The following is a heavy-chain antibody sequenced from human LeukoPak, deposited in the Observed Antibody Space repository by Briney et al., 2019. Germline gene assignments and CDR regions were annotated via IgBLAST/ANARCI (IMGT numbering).Heavy chain of an antibody. D-gene: IGHD5-18*01. CDR2: IYTSGST. CDR3: ARDGYSYGYGFFDY. Sequence: PSETLSLTCTVSGGSISSYYWSWIRQPAGKGLEWIGRIYTSGSTNYNPSLKSRVTMSVDTPKNQFSLKLSSVTAADTAVYYCARDGYSYGYGFFDYWGQGTLVTVSS. CDR1: GGSISSYY. J-gene: IGHJ4*02. V-gene: IGHV4-4*07.